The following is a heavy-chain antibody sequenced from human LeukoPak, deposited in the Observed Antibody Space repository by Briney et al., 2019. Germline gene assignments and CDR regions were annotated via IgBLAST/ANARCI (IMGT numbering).Heavy chain of an antibody. CDR2: MNHSGST. D-gene: IGHD6-19*01. V-gene: IGHV4-34*01. CDR3: ARSGSSGWQKPYYFDY. Sequence: GGSFSGYXXSWIRQPPGKGLXGIGEMNHSGSTNYNPSLKSRVTISVDTSKNQFSLKLSSVTAADTAVYYCARSGSSGWQKPYYFDYWGQGTLVTVSS. J-gene: IGHJ4*02. CDR1: GGSFSGYX.